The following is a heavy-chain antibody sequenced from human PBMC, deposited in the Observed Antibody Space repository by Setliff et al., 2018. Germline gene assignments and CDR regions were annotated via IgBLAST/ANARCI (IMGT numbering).Heavy chain of an antibody. D-gene: IGHD2-2*01. CDR2: INPDSGDT. CDR3: ARIAPSYCSKSGCYAAEGY. CDR1: GYTFTDYF. J-gene: IGHJ4*02. Sequence: ASVKVSCKTSGYTFTDYFLHWVRQAPGQGLEWLGWINPDSGDTNFAQKFQGRATMTRDTSITTAYMELPSLRSDETAVYFCARIAPSYCSKSGCYAAEGYWGQGTLVTVSS. V-gene: IGHV1-2*02.